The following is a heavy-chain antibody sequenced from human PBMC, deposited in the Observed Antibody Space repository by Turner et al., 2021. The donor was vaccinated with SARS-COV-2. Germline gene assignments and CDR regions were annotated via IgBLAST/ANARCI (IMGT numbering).Heavy chain of an antibody. Sequence: QVPLQEWGPGLLKPSETLSLTCAFYGGSFSGFYWSWIRQPLGQGLEWIAEFDHSGSTNTNPSLKSRVTISVDTSKNQFSLKLSSVTAADTAVYYCARAGNCAGGSCYFDYWGQGTLVTVSS. CDR3: ARAGNCAGGSCYFDY. D-gene: IGHD2-15*01. V-gene: IGHV4-34*01. CDR1: GGSFSGFY. J-gene: IGHJ4*02. CDR2: FDHSGST.